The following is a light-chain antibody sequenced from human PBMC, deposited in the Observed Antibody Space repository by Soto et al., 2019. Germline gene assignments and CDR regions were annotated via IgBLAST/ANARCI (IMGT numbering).Light chain of an antibody. CDR1: SSDVGAYNY. CDR2: DVT. CDR3: SSYTSNTTPYV. V-gene: IGLV2-14*01. Sequence: QSALTQPASVSGSPGQSIAISCTGTSSDVGAYNYVSWYQQHPGKVPKLVIYDVTNRPSGVSDRFSGSKSGNTASLTISGLHAEDEADYYCSSYTSNTTPYVFGTGTKLT. J-gene: IGLJ1*01.